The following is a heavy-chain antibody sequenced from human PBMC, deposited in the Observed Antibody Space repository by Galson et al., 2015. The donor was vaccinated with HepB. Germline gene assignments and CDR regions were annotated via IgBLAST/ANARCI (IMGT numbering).Heavy chain of an antibody. CDR2: ISSSSSYT. V-gene: IGHV3-11*06. J-gene: IGHJ3*02. Sequence: SLRLSCAASGFTFSDYYMSWIRQAPGKGLEWVSYISSSSSYTNYADSVKGRFTISRDNAKNSLYLQMNSLRAEDTAVYYCARSQWPVRDAFDIWGQGTMVTVSS. CDR3: ARSQWPVRDAFDI. CDR1: GFTFSDYY. D-gene: IGHD6-19*01.